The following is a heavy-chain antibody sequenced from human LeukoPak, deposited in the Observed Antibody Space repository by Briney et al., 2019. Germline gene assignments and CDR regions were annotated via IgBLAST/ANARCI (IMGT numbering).Heavy chain of an antibody. CDR1: GYTFTSYD. V-gene: IGHV1-8*01. Sequence: ASVKVSCKASGYTFTSYDINWVRQATGQGLEWMGWMNPNSGNAGYAQKFQGRVTMTRNTSISTAYMELSSLRSEDTAVYYCAARTGYSSGWINYWGQGTLVTVSS. D-gene: IGHD6-19*01. CDR3: AARTGYSSGWINY. J-gene: IGHJ4*02. CDR2: MNPNSGNA.